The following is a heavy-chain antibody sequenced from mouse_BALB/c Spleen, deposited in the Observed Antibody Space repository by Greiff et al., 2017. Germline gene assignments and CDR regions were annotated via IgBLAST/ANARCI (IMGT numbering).Heavy chain of an antibody. D-gene: IGHD2-1*01. Sequence: VESGASVKMSCKASGYTFTDYVISWVKQRTGQGLEWIGEIYPGSGSTYYNEKFKGKATLTADKSSNTAYMQLSSLTSEDSAVYFCARDYGNPYYFDYWGQGTTLTVSS. V-gene: IGHV1-77*01. J-gene: IGHJ2*01. CDR3: ARDYGNPYYFDY. CDR2: IYPGSGST. CDR1: GYTFTDYV.